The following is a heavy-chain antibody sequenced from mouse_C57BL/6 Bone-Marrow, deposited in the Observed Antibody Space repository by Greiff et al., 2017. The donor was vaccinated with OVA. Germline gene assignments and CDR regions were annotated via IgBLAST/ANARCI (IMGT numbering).Heavy chain of an antibody. V-gene: IGHV1-69*01. D-gene: IGHD2-4*01. CDR3: ARSKEVYYDYPFAY. J-gene: IGHJ3*01. CDR1: GYTFTSYW. CDR2: IDPSDSYT. Sequence: VQGVESGAELVMPGASVKLSCKASGYTFTSYWMHWVKQRPGQGLEWIGEIDPSDSYTNYNQKFKGKSTLTVDKSSSTAYMQLSSLTSEDSAVYYCARSKEVYYDYPFAYWGQGTLVTVSA.